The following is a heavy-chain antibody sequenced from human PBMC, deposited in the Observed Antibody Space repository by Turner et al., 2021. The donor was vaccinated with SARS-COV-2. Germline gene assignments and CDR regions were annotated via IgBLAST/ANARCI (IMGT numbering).Heavy chain of an antibody. CDR2: FFYSGST. CDR1: SGSISSSAYY. V-gene: IGHV4-39*01. D-gene: IGHD6-19*01. Sequence: QLQLQESGQGLVKPSETLSHTCTVSSGSISSSAYYWGWIRQPPGKGLEWIGSFFYSGSTYYSPSLKSRITISVDTSKNQFSLKLSSVTAADTAVYYCARQVSILGRWLAPFDAWGQGTLVTVSS. J-gene: IGHJ4*02. CDR3: ARQVSILGRWLAPFDA.